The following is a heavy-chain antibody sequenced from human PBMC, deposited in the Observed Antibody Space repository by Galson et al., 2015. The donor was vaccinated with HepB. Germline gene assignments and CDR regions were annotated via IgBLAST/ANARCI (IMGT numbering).Heavy chain of an antibody. D-gene: IGHD3-9*01. CDR2: INHSGST. Sequence: ETLSLTCAVYGGSFSGYYWSWIRQPPGKGLEWIGEINHSGSTNYNPSLKSRVTISVDTSKNQFSLKLSSVTAADTAVYYCARDFEGDGSWYFDLWGRGTLVTVSS. CDR3: ARDFEGDGSWYFDL. V-gene: IGHV4-34*01. J-gene: IGHJ2*01. CDR1: GGSFSGYY.